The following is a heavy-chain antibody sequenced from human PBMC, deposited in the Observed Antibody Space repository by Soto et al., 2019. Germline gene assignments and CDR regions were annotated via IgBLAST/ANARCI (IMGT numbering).Heavy chain of an antibody. V-gene: IGHV4-30-4*01. CDR2: IYYSGST. CDR1: GGSISSGDYY. D-gene: IGHD6-13*01. CDR3: ARGNSSSWYFRYYYGMDV. J-gene: IGHJ6*02. Sequence: PSETLSLTCTVSGGSISSGDYYWSWIRQPPGKGLEWIGYIYYSGSTYYNPSLKSRVTISVDTSKNQFSLKLSSVTAADTAVYYCARGNSSSWYFRYYYGMDVWGQGTTVTVSS.